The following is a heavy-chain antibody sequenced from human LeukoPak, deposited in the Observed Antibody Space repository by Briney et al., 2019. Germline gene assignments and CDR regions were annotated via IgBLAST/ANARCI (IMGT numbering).Heavy chain of an antibody. D-gene: IGHD6-13*01. V-gene: IGHV3-7*01. Sequence: GGSLRLSCVASGFTFSSYWMTWVRQAPGKGLEWVANMRQDGNEKYYVDSVRGRFTISRDNAKNTLYLQMNSLRAEDTAVYYCARDKFGAAGNLFDYWGQGTLVTVSS. CDR2: MRQDGNEK. J-gene: IGHJ4*02. CDR1: GFTFSSYW. CDR3: ARDKFGAAGNLFDY.